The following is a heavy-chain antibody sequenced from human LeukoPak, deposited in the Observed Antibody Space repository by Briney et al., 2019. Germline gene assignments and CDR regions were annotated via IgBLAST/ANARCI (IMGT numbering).Heavy chain of an antibody. V-gene: IGHV1-69*10. J-gene: IGHJ6*02. CDR3: ARNKGVYDDYKYYYGMDV. D-gene: IGHD5/OR15-5a*01. Sequence: SVKVSCKASGGSFSSYAVNWVRQAPGQGLEWMGDIIPILTTTNYAQNFQDRVTLTADKSTSTAYMELRSLTSEDTAVYYCARNKGVYDDYKYYYGMDVWGQGTTVTVSS. CDR1: GGSFSSYA. CDR2: IIPILTTT.